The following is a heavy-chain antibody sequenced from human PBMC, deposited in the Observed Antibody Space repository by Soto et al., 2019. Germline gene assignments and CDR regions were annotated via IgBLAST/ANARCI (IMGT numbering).Heavy chain of an antibody. V-gene: IGHV1-18*01. D-gene: IGHD3-9*01. Sequence: ASVKVSCKASGYTFTSYGISWVRQAPGQGLEWMGWISAYNGNTNYAQKLQGRVTMTTDTSTSTAYMELRSLRSDDTAVYYCTTVGYDILTGYRDDAFDIWGQGTMVTVSS. CDR3: TTVGYDILTGYRDDAFDI. CDR1: GYTFTSYG. J-gene: IGHJ3*02. CDR2: ISAYNGNT.